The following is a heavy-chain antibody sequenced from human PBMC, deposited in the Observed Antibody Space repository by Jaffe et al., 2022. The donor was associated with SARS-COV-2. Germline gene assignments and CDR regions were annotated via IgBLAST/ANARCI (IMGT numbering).Heavy chain of an antibody. CDR2: IYYSGST. CDR1: GGSISSSSYY. V-gene: IGHV4-39*01. D-gene: IGHD1-26*01. CDR3: ARWVNYYYYGMDV. Sequence: QLQLQESGPGLVKPSETLSLTCTVSGGSISSSSYYWGWIRQPPGKGLEWIGSIYYSGSTYYNPSLKSRVTISVDTSKNQFSLKLSSVTAADTAVYYCARWVNYYYYGMDVWGQGTTVTVSS. J-gene: IGHJ6*02.